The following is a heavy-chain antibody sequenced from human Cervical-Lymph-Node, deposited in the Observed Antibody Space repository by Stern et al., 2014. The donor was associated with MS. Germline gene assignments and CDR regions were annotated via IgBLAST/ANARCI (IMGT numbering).Heavy chain of an antibody. CDR3: ARDRERNLDY. Sequence: VQLVESGGGLVKPGGSLRLSCAASGFTFSSYSMNWVRQAPGKGLEWVSFISSSGSYIYYADSVKGRFTISRDNAKNSLHLQMNSLRAEDTAVYYCARDRERNLDYWGQGTLVTVSS. J-gene: IGHJ4*02. V-gene: IGHV3-21*01. D-gene: IGHD3-10*01. CDR1: GFTFSSYS. CDR2: ISSSGSYI.